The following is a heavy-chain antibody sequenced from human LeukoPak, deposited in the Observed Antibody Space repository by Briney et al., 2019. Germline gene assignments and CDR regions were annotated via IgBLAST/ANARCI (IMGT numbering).Heavy chain of an antibody. Sequence: ASVKVSCKASGGTFSSYAISWVRQAPGQGLEWMGWINPNSGGTNYAQKFQGRVTMTRDTSISTAYMELSRLRSDDTAVYYCARDDWKGFDPWGQGTLVTVSS. V-gene: IGHV1-2*02. D-gene: IGHD1-1*01. CDR3: ARDDWKGFDP. CDR2: INPNSGGT. CDR1: GGTFSSYA. J-gene: IGHJ5*02.